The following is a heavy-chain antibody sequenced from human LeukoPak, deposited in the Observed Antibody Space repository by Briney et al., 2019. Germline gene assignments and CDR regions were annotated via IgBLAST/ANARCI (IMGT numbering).Heavy chain of an antibody. D-gene: IGHD1-20*01. CDR1: GGSISSYY. V-gene: IGHV4-59*12. CDR2: IYYIGST. Sequence: SETLSLTCTVSGGSISSYYWSWIRQVPGKGLEWIAYIYYIGSTDYNPSLKSRVTMSVDTSKNQFSLKLSSVTAADTAVYYCARDLGLPVTGTHPYNWFDPWGQGTLVTVSS. CDR3: ARDLGLPVTGTHPYNWFDP. J-gene: IGHJ5*02.